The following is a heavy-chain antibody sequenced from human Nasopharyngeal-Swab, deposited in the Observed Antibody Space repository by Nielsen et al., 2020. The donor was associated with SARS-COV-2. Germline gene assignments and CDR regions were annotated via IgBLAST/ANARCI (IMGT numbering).Heavy chain of an antibody. V-gene: IGHV4-34*01. CDR1: GGSSSGYS. CDR2: IQHRGST. J-gene: IGHJ6*02. Sequence: SETLSPTCAVYGGSSSGYSWSWTRQLPGRGREWIGEIQHRGSTNSNPSLKSRVTISGDTSKNQFSLKLSSVTAADPAVYYCARLLELRFLGGYGMDVWGQGTTVTVSS. CDR3: ARLLELRFLGGYGMDV. D-gene: IGHD3-3*01.